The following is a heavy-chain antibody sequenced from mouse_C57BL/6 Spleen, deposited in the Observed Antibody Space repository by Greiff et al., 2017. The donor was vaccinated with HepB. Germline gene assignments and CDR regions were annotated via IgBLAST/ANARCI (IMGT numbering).Heavy chain of an antibody. D-gene: IGHD1-2*01. Sequence: VKLMESGAELARPGASVKLSCKASGYTFTSYGISWVKQRTGQGLEWIGEIYPRSGNTYYNEKFKGKATLTADKSSSTAYMELRSLTSEDSAVYFCARRNYGRRAMDYWGQGTSVTVSS. CDR2: IYPRSGNT. CDR1: GYTFTSYG. J-gene: IGHJ4*01. CDR3: ARRNYGRRAMDY. V-gene: IGHV1-81*01.